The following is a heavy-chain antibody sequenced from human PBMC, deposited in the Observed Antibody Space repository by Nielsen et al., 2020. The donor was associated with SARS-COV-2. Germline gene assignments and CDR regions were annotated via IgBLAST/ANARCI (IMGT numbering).Heavy chain of an antibody. CDR3: AREPDPKFWSGYYTVLSLGMKCYYYGMDV. J-gene: IGHJ6*02. CDR2: ISAYNGNT. CDR1: GYTFTSYG. D-gene: IGHD3-3*01. Sequence: ASVKVSCKASGYTFTSYGISWVRQAPGQGLEWMGWISAYNGNTNYAQKLQGRVTMTTDTSTSTAYMELRSLRSDDTAVYYCAREPDPKFWSGYYTVLSLGMKCYYYGMDVWGQGTTVTVSS. V-gene: IGHV1-18*01.